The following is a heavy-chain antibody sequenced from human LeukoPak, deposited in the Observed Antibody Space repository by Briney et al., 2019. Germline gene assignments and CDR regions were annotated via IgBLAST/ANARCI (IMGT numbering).Heavy chain of an antibody. CDR3: ARDLSGYDSRSFDY. J-gene: IGHJ4*02. V-gene: IGHV1-69*13. D-gene: IGHD5-12*01. CDR1: GGTFSSYA. Sequence: SVKVSCKASGGTFSSYAISWVRQAPGQGLEWMGGIIPIFGTANYAQKFQGRVTITADDSTSTAYMELSSLRSEDTAVYYCARDLSGYDSRSFDYWGQGTLVTVSS. CDR2: IIPIFGTA.